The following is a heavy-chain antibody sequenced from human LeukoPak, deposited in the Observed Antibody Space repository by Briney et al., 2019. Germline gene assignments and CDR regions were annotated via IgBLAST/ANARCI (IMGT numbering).Heavy chain of an antibody. V-gene: IGHV4-34*01. CDR2: INHSGST. J-gene: IGHJ3*02. CDR3: ARGTIWAAFDI. CDR1: GGSFSGYY. Sequence: PSETLSLTCAVYGGSFSGYYCSWIRQPPGKGLEWIGEINHSGSTNYNPSLKSRVTISVDTSKNQFSLKLSSVTAADTAVYYCARGTIWAAFDIWGQGTMVTVSS. D-gene: IGHD7-27*01.